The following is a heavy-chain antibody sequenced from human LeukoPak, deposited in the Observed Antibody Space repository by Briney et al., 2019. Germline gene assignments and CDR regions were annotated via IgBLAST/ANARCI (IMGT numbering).Heavy chain of an antibody. V-gene: IGHV3-30*04. CDR1: GFTFRSYA. J-gene: IGHJ5*02. CDR2: ISYDGSKK. D-gene: IGHD3-3*01. Sequence: PGGSLRLSCAASGFTFRSYAMHWVRQAPGKGLEWVAVISYDGSKKYYADSVRGRFTISRDNSKNTLYLQMNSLRAEDTTVYYCARDLRGTIFGVVIPWFDPWGQGTLVTVSS. CDR3: ARDLRGTIFGVVIPWFDP.